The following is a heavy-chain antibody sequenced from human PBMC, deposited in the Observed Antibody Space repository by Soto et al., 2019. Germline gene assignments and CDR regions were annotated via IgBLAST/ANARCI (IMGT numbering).Heavy chain of an antibody. Sequence: PGESLKISCQGSGYSFTNYWIAWVRQVSGKGLEWMGIINPGDSDSRYNPSFQGQVTISAAKSISTAYLQWSSLKAPDTAMYFCARGLEYYYDSSGYVDVWGQGTTVTVSS. CDR1: GYSFTNYW. CDR2: INPGDSDS. J-gene: IGHJ6*02. V-gene: IGHV5-51*01. D-gene: IGHD3-22*01. CDR3: ARGLEYYYDSSGYVDV.